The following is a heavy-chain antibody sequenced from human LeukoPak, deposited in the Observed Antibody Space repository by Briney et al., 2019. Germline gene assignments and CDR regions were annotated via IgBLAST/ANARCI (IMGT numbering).Heavy chain of an antibody. J-gene: IGHJ4*02. CDR3: ARGQQLADY. D-gene: IGHD6-13*01. CDR1: GGSISSGTYY. CDR2: IYYSGST. V-gene: IGHV4-61*01. Sequence: SQTLSLTCTVSGGSISSGTYYWSWIRQPPGKGLEWIGYIYYSGSTNYNPSLKSRVTISVDTSKNQFSLNLSSVTAADTAVYYCARGQQLADYWGQGTLVTVSS.